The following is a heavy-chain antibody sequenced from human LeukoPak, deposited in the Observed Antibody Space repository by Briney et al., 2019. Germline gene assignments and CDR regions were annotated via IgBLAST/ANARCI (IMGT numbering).Heavy chain of an antibody. CDR2: TYSGGST. Sequence: GGSLRLSCAASGFTVSSNYMSWVRQAPGKGLEWVSVTYSGGSTYYADSVKGRFTISRHNSKNTLYLQMNSLRAEDTAVYYCARDPKLGYFDYWGQGTLVTVSS. CDR1: GFTVSSNY. J-gene: IGHJ4*02. CDR3: ARDPKLGYFDY. V-gene: IGHV3-53*04. D-gene: IGHD3-16*01.